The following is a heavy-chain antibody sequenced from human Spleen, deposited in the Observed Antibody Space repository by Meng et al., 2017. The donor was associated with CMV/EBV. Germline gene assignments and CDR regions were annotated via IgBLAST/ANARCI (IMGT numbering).Heavy chain of an antibody. V-gene: IGHV3-7*03. Sequence: GESLKISCAASGFTFSSYWMSWVRQAPGKGLEWVANIKQDGSEKYYVDSVKGRFTISRDNSKNTLYLQMNSLRAEDTAVYYCVQLDLFERQIDYWGQGTLVTVSS. D-gene: IGHD6-13*01. CDR3: VQLDLFERQIDY. J-gene: IGHJ4*02. CDR2: IKQDGSEK. CDR1: GFTFSSYW.